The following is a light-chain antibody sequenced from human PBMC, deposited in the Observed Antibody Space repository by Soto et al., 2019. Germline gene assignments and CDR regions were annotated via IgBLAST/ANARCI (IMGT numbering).Light chain of an antibody. V-gene: IGKV3-20*01. J-gene: IGKJ5*01. CDR1: QSVSSSY. CDR2: GAS. CDR3: QQYNSIVT. Sequence: EIVLTQSPGTLSLSPGERATLSCRASQSVSSSYLAWYQQKPGQAPRLLIYGASSRATGIPDRFSGSGSGTDFTLTISRLEPEDFAVYYCQQYNSIVTFGQGTRLEIK.